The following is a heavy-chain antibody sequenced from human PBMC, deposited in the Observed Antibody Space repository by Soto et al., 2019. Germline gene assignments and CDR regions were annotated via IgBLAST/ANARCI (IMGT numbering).Heavy chain of an antibody. D-gene: IGHD2-8*02. CDR2: TYYRSKWFN. Sequence: SQTLSLTCAISGDSVSSNSAAWNWIRQSPSRGLEWLGRTYYRSKWFNNYALSVKSRITINPDTSKNQFSLQLNSVTPEDTAVYYCARGMTPPGAPAWYYFDSWGQGTLVTVSS. J-gene: IGHJ4*02. V-gene: IGHV6-1*01. CDR3: ARGMTPPGAPAWYYFDS. CDR1: GDSVSSNSAA.